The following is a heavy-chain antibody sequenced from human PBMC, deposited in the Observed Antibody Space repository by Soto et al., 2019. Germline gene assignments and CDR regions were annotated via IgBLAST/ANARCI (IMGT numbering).Heavy chain of an antibody. CDR1: GGTFSSYT. J-gene: IGHJ6*02. CDR2: IIPILGIA. V-gene: IGHV1-69*02. Sequence: QVQLVQSGAEVKKPGSSVKVSCKASGGTFSSYTISWVRQAPGQGLEWMGRIIPILGIANYAQKFQGRVTITADKSTSTAYMELSSLRSEDTAVYYCALLDGSYYYYYGMDVWGQGTTVTVSS. D-gene: IGHD2-2*03. CDR3: ALLDGSYYYYYGMDV.